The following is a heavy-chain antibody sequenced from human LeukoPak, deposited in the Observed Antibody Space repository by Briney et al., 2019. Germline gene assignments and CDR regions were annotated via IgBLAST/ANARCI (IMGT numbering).Heavy chain of an antibody. CDR3: AKDRILKRGYSGYDSYDY. Sequence: PGGSLRLSCAASGFTFSSYAMSWVRQAPGKGLEWVSAISGSGGSTYYADSVKGRFTIPRDNSKNTLYLQMNSLRAEDTAVYYCAKDRILKRGYSGYDSYDYWGQGTLVTVSS. V-gene: IGHV3-23*01. CDR2: ISGSGGST. CDR1: GFTFSSYA. J-gene: IGHJ4*02. D-gene: IGHD5-12*01.